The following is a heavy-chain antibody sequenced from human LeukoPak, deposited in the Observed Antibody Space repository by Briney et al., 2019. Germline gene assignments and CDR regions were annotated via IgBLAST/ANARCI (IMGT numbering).Heavy chain of an antibody. Sequence: SETLSLTRAVSGGSISSSNWWSWVRQPPGKGLEWIGEIYHSGSANFNPSLKSRVTISVDKSKNQFSLKLSSVTAADTAVYYCARHWGDSPNHSDDLYAFDIWGQGTMVTVSS. D-gene: IGHD1-14*01. CDR1: GGSISSSNW. V-gene: IGHV4-4*02. J-gene: IGHJ3*02. CDR3: ARHWGDSPNHSDDLYAFDI. CDR2: IYHSGSA.